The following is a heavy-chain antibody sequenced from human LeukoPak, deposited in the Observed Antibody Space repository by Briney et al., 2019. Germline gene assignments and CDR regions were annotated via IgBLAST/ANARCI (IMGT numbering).Heavy chain of an antibody. J-gene: IGHJ4*02. D-gene: IGHD3-10*01. CDR1: GFTFSSYG. CDR2: ISFDGNNE. V-gene: IGHV3-30*03. Sequence: GGSLRLSCAASGFTFSSYGMNWVRQAPGKGLEWLAVISFDGNNEYYADSVKGRFTISRDNSKNTLYLQMNSLRGEDAAVYYCASTSRGVIDYWGQGTLVTVSS. CDR3: ASTSRGVIDY.